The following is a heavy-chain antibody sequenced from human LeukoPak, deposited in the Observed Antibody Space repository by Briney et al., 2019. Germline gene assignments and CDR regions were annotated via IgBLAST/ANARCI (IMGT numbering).Heavy chain of an antibody. J-gene: IGHJ4*02. CDR3: ARLYGTFLEWSPYFDY. D-gene: IGHD3-3*02. Sequence: GGSLRLSCAASGFTVSSNFMSWVRQAPGKGLAWVSVIYSGCSTYYADSVKGRFTISRHNSKNTLYLQMNSLRAEDTAVYYCARLYGTFLEWSPYFDYWGQGTLVTVSS. V-gene: IGHV3-53*04. CDR2: IYSGCST. CDR1: GFTVSSNF.